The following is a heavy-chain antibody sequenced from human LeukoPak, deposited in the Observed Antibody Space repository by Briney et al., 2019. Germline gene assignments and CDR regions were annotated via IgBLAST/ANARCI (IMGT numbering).Heavy chain of an antibody. J-gene: IGHJ4*02. CDR1: GFTVSSNY. D-gene: IGHD6-13*01. Sequence: GGSLRLSCADSGFTVSSNYMRWVRQAPGKGLEWVGRIKSKTDGGTTDYAAPVKGRFTISRDDSKNTLYLQMNSLKTEDTAVYYCTTAYFDSSSWYSFGYWGQGTLVTVSS. CDR2: IKSKTDGGTT. V-gene: IGHV3-15*01. CDR3: TTAYFDSSSWYSFGY.